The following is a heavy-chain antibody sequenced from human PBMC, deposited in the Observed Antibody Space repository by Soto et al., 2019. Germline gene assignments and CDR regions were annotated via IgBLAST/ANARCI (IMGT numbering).Heavy chain of an antibody. CDR3: VREVVSPIAIECSLLDT. J-gene: IGHJ3*02. V-gene: IGHV3-74*01. CDR1: GFTLSSHW. CDR2: INRDGSTT. Sequence: EAQLVESGGDLVQPGGSLRLSCEASGFTLSSHWMHWVRRAPGKGLMWVSRINRDGSTTDYADSVKGRFTISRDNVRNSLYPQMNSLRAEDTAVYYCVREVVSPIAIECSLLDTWGQGTMVTVSS. D-gene: IGHD2-21*01.